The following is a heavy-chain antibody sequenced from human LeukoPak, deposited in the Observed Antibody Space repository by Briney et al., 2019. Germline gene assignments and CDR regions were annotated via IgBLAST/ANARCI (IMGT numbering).Heavy chain of an antibody. CDR1: GGSFSDYY. CDR3: ARGRVGATSPLGY. Sequence: SETLSLTCAVYGGSFSDYYWNRIRQPPGKGLEWIGEINHSGSTNYNPSLKSRVTISVDTSKNQFSLKLSSVTAADTAVYYCARGRVGATSPLGYWGQGTLVTVSS. J-gene: IGHJ4*02. V-gene: IGHV4-34*01. D-gene: IGHD1-26*01. CDR2: INHSGST.